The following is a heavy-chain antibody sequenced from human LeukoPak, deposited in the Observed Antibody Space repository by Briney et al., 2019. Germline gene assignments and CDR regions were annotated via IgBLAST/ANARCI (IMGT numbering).Heavy chain of an antibody. J-gene: IGHJ4*02. Sequence: KSSETLSLTCTVSGDSISRSVYYWGWIRQSPGKGLEWIGSIGYSGRAYYNPALKSRVTMSVDTSKNQFSLNLRSVTAADTAVYYCARGRYSFAYWGQGTLVTVSS. V-gene: IGHV4-39*01. CDR2: IGYSGRA. D-gene: IGHD5-18*01. CDR3: ARGRYSFAY. CDR1: GDSISRSVYY.